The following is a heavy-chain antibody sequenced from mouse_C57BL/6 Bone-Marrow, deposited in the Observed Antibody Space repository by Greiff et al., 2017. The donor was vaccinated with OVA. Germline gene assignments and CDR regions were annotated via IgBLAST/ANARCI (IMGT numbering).Heavy chain of an antibody. Sequence: VLLVESGPGLVAPSQSLSITCTVSGFSLTSYGVDWVRQSPGKGLEWLGVIWGVGSTNYNSALKSRLSIRKDNSKSQVFLKMNSLQTDDTAMYYCASGDPFQGFAYWGQGTLVTVSA. CDR1: GFSLTSYG. CDR2: IWGVGST. J-gene: IGHJ3*01. CDR3: ASGDPFQGFAY. V-gene: IGHV2-6*01.